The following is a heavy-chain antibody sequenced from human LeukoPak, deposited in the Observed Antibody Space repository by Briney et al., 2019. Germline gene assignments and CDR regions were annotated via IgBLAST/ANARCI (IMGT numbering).Heavy chain of an antibody. CDR3: AREDYGSGIGGSDWFDP. Sequence: NPSETLSLTCTVSGGSTSSYYWSWIRQPAGKGLEWIGRIYTSGSTNYNPSLKSRVTMSVDTSKNQFSLKLRSVTAADTAMYYCAREDYGSGIGGSDWFDPWGQGTLVTVSS. D-gene: IGHD3-10*01. CDR1: GGSTSSYY. J-gene: IGHJ5*02. V-gene: IGHV4-4*07. CDR2: IYTSGST.